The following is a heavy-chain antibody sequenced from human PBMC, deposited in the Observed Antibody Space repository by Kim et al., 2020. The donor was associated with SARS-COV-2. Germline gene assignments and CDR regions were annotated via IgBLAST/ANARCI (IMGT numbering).Heavy chain of an antibody. Sequence: SQTLSLTCAISGDSVSSNSAAWNWIRQSPSRGLEWLGRTYYRSKWYNDYAVSVKSRITINPDTSKNQFSLQLNSVTPEDMAVYYCARGRPYYDFLTGYYTRWFDPWGQGTLVTVSS. D-gene: IGHD3-9*01. CDR1: GDSVSSNSAA. V-gene: IGHV6-1*01. CDR3: ARGRPYYDFLTGYYTRWFDP. CDR2: TYYRSKWYN. J-gene: IGHJ5*02.